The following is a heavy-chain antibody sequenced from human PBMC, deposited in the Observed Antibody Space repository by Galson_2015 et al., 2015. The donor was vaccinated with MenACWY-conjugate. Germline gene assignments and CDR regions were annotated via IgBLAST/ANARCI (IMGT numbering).Heavy chain of an antibody. D-gene: IGHD2-21*02. J-gene: IGHJ4*02. Sequence: SLRLSCAASGFTFSSYAMSWVRQAPGKGLEWVSAISGSGGSTYYADSVKGRFTISRDNSKNTLYLQMNSLRAEDTAVYYCAKGSPNYTPGGGDCYLFDYWGQGTLVTVSS. CDR2: ISGSGGST. CDR1: GFTFSSYA. CDR3: AKGSPNYTPGGGDCYLFDY. V-gene: IGHV3-23*01.